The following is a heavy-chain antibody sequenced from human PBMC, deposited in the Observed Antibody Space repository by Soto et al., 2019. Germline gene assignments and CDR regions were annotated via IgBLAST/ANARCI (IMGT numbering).Heavy chain of an antibody. CDR1: DDSINSDKYY. Sequence: SETLSLTCSVSDDSINSDKYYWGWIRQPPGKGLEWIGSVYYRGNAYYNPSLQTRVTISLDKSKSQFSLKLNSVTAADSAVYFCARLEGLARISYYFDFWGPGALVTVSS. D-gene: IGHD3-9*01. J-gene: IGHJ4*02. V-gene: IGHV4-39*01. CDR2: VYYRGNA. CDR3: ARLEGLARISYYFDF.